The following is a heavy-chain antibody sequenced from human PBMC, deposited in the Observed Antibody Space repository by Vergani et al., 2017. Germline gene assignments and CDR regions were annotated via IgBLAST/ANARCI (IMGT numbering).Heavy chain of an antibody. Sequence: QVQLVESGGGLAKPGGSLRLSCAASGFGSGDYYRNWIRQAPGKGLELVSYISSSGSSKNYAASVGGRFTISRDKAKNSVDLQMNSLRVEDTAVYYCTRDRPRNEKYYYDSSGYPRNGMDVWGQGTTVTVSS. V-gene: IGHV3-11*04. CDR2: ISSSGSSK. CDR3: TRDRPRNEKYYYDSSGYPRNGMDV. J-gene: IGHJ6*02. D-gene: IGHD3-22*01. CDR1: GFGSGDYY.